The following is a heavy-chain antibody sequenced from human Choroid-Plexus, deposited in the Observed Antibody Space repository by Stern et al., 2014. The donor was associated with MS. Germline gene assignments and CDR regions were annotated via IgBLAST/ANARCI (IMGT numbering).Heavy chain of an antibody. J-gene: IGHJ4*02. CDR1: GFSFSSFG. CDR2: ISYDGSK. V-gene: IGHV3-30*18. Sequence: VQLVESGGGVVQPGRPLRLSCAASGFSFSSFGMPWVRQAPGTGLEWVAFISYDGSKDYADSVKGRFAISRDNSKNTLYLQMNSLRAEDTAVYYCAKERQYLTFFFDFWGQGSLVTVSS. CDR3: AKERQYLTFFFDF. D-gene: IGHD2/OR15-2a*01.